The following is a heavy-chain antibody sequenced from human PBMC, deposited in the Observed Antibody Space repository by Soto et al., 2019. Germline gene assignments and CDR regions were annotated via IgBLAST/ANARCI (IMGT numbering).Heavy chain of an antibody. J-gene: IGHJ6*02. V-gene: IGHV3-30*18. CDR2: ISYDGSNK. Sequence: PGGSLRLSCAASGFTFSSYGMHWVRQAPGKGLEWVAVISYDGSNKYYADSVKGRFTISRDNSKNTLYLQMNSLRAEDTAVYYCAKIRSKRSGSYYSYYYGMDVWGQGTTVTVSS. CDR3: AKIRSKRSGSYYSYYYGMDV. D-gene: IGHD3-10*01. CDR1: GFTFSSYG.